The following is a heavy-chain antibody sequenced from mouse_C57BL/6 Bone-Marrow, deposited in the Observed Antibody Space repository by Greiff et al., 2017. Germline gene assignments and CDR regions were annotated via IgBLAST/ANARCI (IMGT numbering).Heavy chain of an antibody. J-gene: IGHJ3*01. V-gene: IGHV2-6*01. Sequence: QVQLKESGPGLVAPSQSLSITCTVSGFSLTSYGVDWVRQSPGKGLEWLGVIWGVGSTNYNSALKSRLSISKDNSKSQVFLKMNSLQTYDTAMYYCASLLPQGAYWGQGTLVTVSA. D-gene: IGHD2-1*01. CDR1: GFSLTSYG. CDR2: IWGVGST. CDR3: ASLLPQGAY.